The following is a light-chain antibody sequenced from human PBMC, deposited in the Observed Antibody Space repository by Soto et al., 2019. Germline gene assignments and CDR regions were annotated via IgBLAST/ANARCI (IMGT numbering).Light chain of an antibody. CDR3: RHYRSALYT. V-gene: IGKV3-20*01. J-gene: IGKJ2*01. Sequence: EIVLTQSPGTLSLSPGERATLSCRASQSVSTTYLVWYQQKPGQAPRLLIYGASSRATGIPDRFSGSGSGTYFTLTISRLEPEDIALYYCRHYRSALYTFGQGTKLEIK. CDR2: GAS. CDR1: QSVSTTY.